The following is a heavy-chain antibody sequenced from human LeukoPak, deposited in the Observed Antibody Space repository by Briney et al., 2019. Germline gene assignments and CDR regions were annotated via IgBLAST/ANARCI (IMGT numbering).Heavy chain of an antibody. CDR2: IGPTGSDR. Sequence: GGSLRLSCTASGLTFSASGFNWVRQAPGTGLEWVASIGPTGSDRYHADSIKGRFTISRDNAKNSLCLQMNSLRAEDTAVYYCARGGVAGKDYWGQGTLVTVSS. V-gene: IGHV3-21*01. D-gene: IGHD6-19*01. J-gene: IGHJ4*02. CDR3: ARGGVAGKDY. CDR1: GLTFSASG.